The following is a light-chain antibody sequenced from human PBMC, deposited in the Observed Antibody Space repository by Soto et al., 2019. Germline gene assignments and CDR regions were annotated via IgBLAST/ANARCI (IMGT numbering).Light chain of an antibody. J-gene: IGKJ2*01. CDR2: DAS. V-gene: IGKV1-5*01. Sequence: DIQMTQSPSTLSASVGDGVTITCRASQNISVWLAWYQQRPGKAAKFLIYDASHLETGVSSRFSGSGSGTEFTLTSRSGQPDDFATYYCQQYDSSTPTFRQGTKLEIK. CDR1: QNISVW. CDR3: QQYDSSTPT.